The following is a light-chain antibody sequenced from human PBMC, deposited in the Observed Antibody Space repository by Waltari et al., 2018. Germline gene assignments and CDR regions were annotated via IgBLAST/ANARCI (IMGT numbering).Light chain of an antibody. CDR1: ALPKQY. CDR2: KDS. CDR3: QSADSSGTWV. Sequence: SYELTQPPSVSVSPGQTARITCSGDALPKQYAYWYQQKPGQAPVLVIYKDSERPSGLPGRFSGSGSGTTVTLTISGVQAEDEADYYCQSADSSGTWVFGGGTKLTVL. J-gene: IGLJ3*02. V-gene: IGLV3-25*03.